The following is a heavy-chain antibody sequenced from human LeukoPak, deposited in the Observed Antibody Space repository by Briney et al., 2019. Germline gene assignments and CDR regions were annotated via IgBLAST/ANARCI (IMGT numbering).Heavy chain of an antibody. CDR3: ARDQGSLTRSWYTGY. Sequence: SETLSLTCTVSGGSISSSSYYWGWIRQPPGKGLEWIGSIYYSGSTYYNPSLKSRVTISVDTSKNQFSLKLSSVTAADTAVYYCARDQGSLTRSWYTGYWGQGTQVTVSS. J-gene: IGHJ4*02. CDR2: IYYSGST. CDR1: GGSISSSSYY. D-gene: IGHD6-13*01. V-gene: IGHV4-39*02.